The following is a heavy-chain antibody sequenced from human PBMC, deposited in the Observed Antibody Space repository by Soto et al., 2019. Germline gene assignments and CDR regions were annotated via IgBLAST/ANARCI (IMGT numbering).Heavy chain of an antibody. CDR1: GFIFSTYS. D-gene: IGHD4-17*01. V-gene: IGHV3-23*01. CDR3: AHPRGYGVFDAVDI. Sequence: GGSLRLSCAASGFIFSTYSMNWVRQAPGKGLEWVSAISSGGDSTYYAESVRGRFTISRDNSINTLYLQMRSLRPEDTAVYYCAHPRGYGVFDAVDIWGQGTMVTVS. J-gene: IGHJ3*02. CDR2: ISSGGDST.